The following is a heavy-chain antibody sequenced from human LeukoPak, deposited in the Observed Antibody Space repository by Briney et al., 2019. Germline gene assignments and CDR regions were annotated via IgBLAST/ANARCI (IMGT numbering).Heavy chain of an antibody. Sequence: GGSLRLSCAASGLSFSFYSMSWVRQAPGKGLEWFSYISSGSGSIYYADSVKGRFTISRDNAKNSLFLQLNSLRDEDTAVYYCARGSNSGHRWFDPWGQGTLVTVSS. CDR3: ARGSNSGHRWFDP. CDR1: GLSFSFYS. D-gene: IGHD4-23*01. CDR2: ISSGSGSI. V-gene: IGHV3-48*02. J-gene: IGHJ5*02.